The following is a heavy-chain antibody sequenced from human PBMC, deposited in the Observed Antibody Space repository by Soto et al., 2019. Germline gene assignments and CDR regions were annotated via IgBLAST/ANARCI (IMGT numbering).Heavy chain of an antibody. J-gene: IGHJ4*02. CDR1: GGLFSSYP. V-gene: IGHV1-69*01. D-gene: IGHD3-22*01. CDR2: IIPVFQTA. CDR3: SRGSSGYTSFTEF. Sequence: QEQLVQSGAEVKKPGSSVKVSCKASGGLFSSYPISWVRQVPGQGLEWMGGIIPVFQTAYYTQRFQGRVTIAADEPTNTAYLELSSLRSEDTGIYYCSRGSSGYTSFTEFWGQGTLVTVAS.